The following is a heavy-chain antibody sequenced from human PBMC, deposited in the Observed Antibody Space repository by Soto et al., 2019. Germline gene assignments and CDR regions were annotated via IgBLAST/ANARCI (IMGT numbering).Heavy chain of an antibody. J-gene: IGHJ4*02. CDR3: ASGYDNKVLDY. CDR1: GGSIRSSTYY. Sequence: TLSLRFTVSGGSIRSSTYYWTFIRQHPGKGLEWIGYIYYSGSTYYNPSLKSRVTISVDTSKNQFSLKLRSVTAADTAVYYCASGYDNKVLDYWGQGTLVTVSS. D-gene: IGHD5-12*01. CDR2: IYYSGST. V-gene: IGHV4-31*03.